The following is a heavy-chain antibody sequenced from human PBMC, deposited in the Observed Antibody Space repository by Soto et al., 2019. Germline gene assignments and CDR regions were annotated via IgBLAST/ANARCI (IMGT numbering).Heavy chain of an antibody. V-gene: IGHV3-23*01. J-gene: IGHJ6*02. CDR3: AKEGGVDIISLAYYGMDV. CDR1: GFTFSSYA. D-gene: IGHD3-3*01. Sequence: GGSLRLSCAASGFTFSSYAMSWVRQAPGKGLEWVSGISGSDGSTYYADSVKGRFTISRDNSKNTLYLQMNSLRAEDTAAYHCAKEGGVDIISLAYYGMDVWGQGTTVTVSS. CDR2: ISGSDGST.